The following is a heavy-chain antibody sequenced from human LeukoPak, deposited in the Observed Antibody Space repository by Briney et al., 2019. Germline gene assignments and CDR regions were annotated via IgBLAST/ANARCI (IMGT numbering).Heavy chain of an antibody. V-gene: IGHV4-39*01. CDR2: INYSGDP. CDR3: ARHFSSSWSTTKRYYYYYYMDV. CDR1: GGSISSSTYY. Sequence: SETLSLTCTVSGGSISSSTYYWSWIRQPPGKGLMWYENINYSGDPHHKPSLKSRVTISVDTSKNQFSLKLSSVTAADTAVYYCARHFSSSWSTTKRYYYYYYMDVWGKGTTVTVSS. D-gene: IGHD6-13*01. J-gene: IGHJ6*03.